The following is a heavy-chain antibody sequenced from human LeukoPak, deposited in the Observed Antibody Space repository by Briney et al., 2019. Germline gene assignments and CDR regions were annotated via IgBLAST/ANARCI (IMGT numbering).Heavy chain of an antibody. CDR2: IYHSGST. V-gene: IGHV4-30-2*01. Sequence: SETLSLTCAVSGGSISSGGYSWSWIRQPPGKGLEWIGYIYHSGSTYYNPSLKSRVTISVDRSKNQFSLKLSSVTAADTAVYYCAREASYYYDSSGYNKGFDPWGQGTLVTVSS. J-gene: IGHJ5*02. D-gene: IGHD3-22*01. CDR3: AREASYYYDSSGYNKGFDP. CDR1: GGSISSGGYS.